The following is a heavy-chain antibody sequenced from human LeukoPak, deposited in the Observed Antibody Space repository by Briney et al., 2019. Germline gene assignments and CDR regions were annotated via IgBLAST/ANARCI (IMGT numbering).Heavy chain of an antibody. CDR1: GFTVSSNY. D-gene: IGHD1-1*01. CDR3: ARTARSGDI. Sequence: GGSLRLSCAASGFTVSSNYMSWVRQSPGKGPEWISYISGSGHDINYVDSVKGRFTVSRDNAKNSLYLQMNSLSADDTAIYYCARTARSGDIRGQGTLVTVSS. J-gene: IGHJ4*02. CDR2: ISGSGHDI. V-gene: IGHV3-11*01.